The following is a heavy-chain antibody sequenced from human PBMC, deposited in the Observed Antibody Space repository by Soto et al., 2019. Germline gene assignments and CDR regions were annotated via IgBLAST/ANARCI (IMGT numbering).Heavy chain of an antibody. J-gene: IGHJ4*02. CDR2: IWYDGSNK. D-gene: IGHD3-10*01. Sequence: GGSLRLSCAASGFTFSSYGMHWVRQAPGKGLEWVAVIWYDGSNKYYADSVKGRFTISRDNSKNTLYLQMNSLRAEDTAVYYCARVRPAYNGSESYYGDYYFDSGGQGTRVTVSS. CDR3: ARVRPAYNGSESYYGDYYFDS. V-gene: IGHV3-33*01. CDR1: GFTFSSYG.